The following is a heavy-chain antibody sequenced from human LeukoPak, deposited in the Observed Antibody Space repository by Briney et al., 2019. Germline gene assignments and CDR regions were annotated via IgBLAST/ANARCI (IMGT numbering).Heavy chain of an antibody. CDR1: GFTFSSYG. D-gene: IGHD3-10*01. CDR3: MAGNDAFDI. V-gene: IGHV3-33*08. Sequence: GGSLRLSCAASGFTFSSYGMHWVRQAPGKGLDWVAVIWYGGSNKYYADSVKGRFTISRDNSKNTLYLQMNSLRAEDTAVYYCMAGNDAFDIWGQGTMVTVSS. J-gene: IGHJ3*02. CDR2: IWYGGSNK.